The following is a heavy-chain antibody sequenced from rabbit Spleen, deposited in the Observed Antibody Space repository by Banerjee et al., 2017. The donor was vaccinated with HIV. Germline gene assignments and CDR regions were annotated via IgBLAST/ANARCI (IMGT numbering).Heavy chain of an antibody. D-gene: IGHD8-1*01. Sequence: QSLEESGGDLVKTGGSLILTCTASAVSFSSSDYMSWVRQAPGKGLEWISCIAGSSSGFTYSATWAKGQFSCSKTSSSTVTLQMTSLTVADTATYFCARDTGSSFSSYGMGLWGPGTLVTVS. J-gene: IGHJ6*01. V-gene: IGHV1S40*01. CDR1: AVSFSSSDY. CDR2: IAGSSSGFT. CDR3: ARDTGSSFSSYGMGL.